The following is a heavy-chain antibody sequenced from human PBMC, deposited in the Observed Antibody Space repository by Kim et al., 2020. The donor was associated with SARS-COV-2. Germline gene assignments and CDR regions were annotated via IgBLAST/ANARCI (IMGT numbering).Heavy chain of an antibody. CDR3: AKDMRNIVVVPAAMLHYYYGMDV. V-gene: IGHV3-9*01. Sequence: GGSLRLSCAASGFTFDDYAMHWVRQAPGKGLEWVSGISWNSGSIGYADSVKGRFTISRDNAKNSLYLQMNSLRAEDTALYYCAKDMRNIVVVPAAMLHYYYGMDVWGQGTTVTVSS. CDR1: GFTFDDYA. J-gene: IGHJ6*02. D-gene: IGHD2-2*01. CDR2: ISWNSGSI.